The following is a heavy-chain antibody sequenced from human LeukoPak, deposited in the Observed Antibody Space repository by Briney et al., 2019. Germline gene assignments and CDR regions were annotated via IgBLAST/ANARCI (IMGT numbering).Heavy chain of an antibody. V-gene: IGHV4-30-4*07. CDR2: IYYSGST. D-gene: IGHD1-26*01. Sequence: SETLSLTCAVSGGSISSDGYSWSWIRQPPGKGLEWIGYIYYSGSTYYNPALKSRVTISVDTSKNQFSLKLSSVTAADTAVYYCARAAYSGSPYYYYYYMDVWGKGTTVTISS. CDR1: GGSISSDGYS. J-gene: IGHJ6*03. CDR3: ARAAYSGSPYYYYYYMDV.